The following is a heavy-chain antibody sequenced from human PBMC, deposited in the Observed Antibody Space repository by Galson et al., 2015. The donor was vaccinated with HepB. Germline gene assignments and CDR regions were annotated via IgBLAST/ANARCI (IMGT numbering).Heavy chain of an antibody. Sequence: SVKVSCKASGFNFKMHGFNWVRQASGQGLEWMGWISGYNAKTKYAEKFQGRVSMTTDTSTSTVYMELRSLRPDDTAVYFCAREGYDSSGYYPGHWGQGSLVTVSS. V-gene: IGHV1-18*01. CDR3: AREGYDSSGYYPGH. CDR2: ISGYNAKT. J-gene: IGHJ4*02. CDR1: GFNFKMHG. D-gene: IGHD3-22*01.